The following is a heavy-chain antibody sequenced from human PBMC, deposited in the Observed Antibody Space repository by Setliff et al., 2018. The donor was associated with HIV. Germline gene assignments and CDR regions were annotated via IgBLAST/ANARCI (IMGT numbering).Heavy chain of an antibody. J-gene: IGHJ3*02. CDR3: AIRMEVVAAATTRRGLDI. CDR1: GYAFSTYD. V-gene: IGHV1-8*02. CDR2: MNPNSGNT. D-gene: IGHD2-15*01. Sequence: ASVKVSCKASGYAFSTYDINWVRQTTGRGLEWMGWMNPNSGNTGYAQQFQGRITMTRNSSISTADMDLRSLRSEDTAVYYCAIRMEVVAAATTRRGLDIWGQGTMVTVSS.